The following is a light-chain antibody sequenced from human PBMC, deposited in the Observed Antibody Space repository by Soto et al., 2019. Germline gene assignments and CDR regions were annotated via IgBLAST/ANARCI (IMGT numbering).Light chain of an antibody. V-gene: IGLV2-14*01. Sequence: QSAVTQPASVSGSPGRSITISCTGTSSDVGGYNYVSWYQQHPGKAPKLMIYDVSNRPSGVSNRFSGSKSGNTASLTISGLQAEDEADYYCSSYTSSSTHYVFGTGTKVTVL. CDR1: SSDVGGYNY. J-gene: IGLJ1*01. CDR3: SSYTSSSTHYV. CDR2: DVS.